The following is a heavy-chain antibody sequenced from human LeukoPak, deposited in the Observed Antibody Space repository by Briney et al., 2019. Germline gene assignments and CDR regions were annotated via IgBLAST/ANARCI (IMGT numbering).Heavy chain of an antibody. CDR1: GGSISVYS. CDR3: ARGAESGRNWSDP. J-gene: IGHJ5*02. CDR2: IYYSGST. D-gene: IGHD6-25*01. Sequence: PSETLSLTCTVSGGSISVYSWSWIRQPPGKGLEWIGYIYYSGSTNCNPSLKSRVTTSVDTSKNQVSLKLSSVTAADTAIYYCARGAESGRNWSDPWGQGTLVTVSS. V-gene: IGHV4-59*01.